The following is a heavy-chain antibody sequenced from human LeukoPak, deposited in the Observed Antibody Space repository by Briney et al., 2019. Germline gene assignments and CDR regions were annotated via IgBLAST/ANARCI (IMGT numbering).Heavy chain of an antibody. D-gene: IGHD1-26*01. CDR2: IIPIFGTA. J-gene: IGHJ4*02. CDR1: GGTFSSYA. Sequence: GASVKVSCKASGGTFSSYAISWVRQAPGQGLEWMGGIIPIFGTANYAQKLQGRVTMTTDTSTSTAYMELRSLRSDDTAVYYCARDLRRSYYCCGYWGQGTLVTVSS. CDR3: ARDLRRSYYCCGY. V-gene: IGHV1-69*05.